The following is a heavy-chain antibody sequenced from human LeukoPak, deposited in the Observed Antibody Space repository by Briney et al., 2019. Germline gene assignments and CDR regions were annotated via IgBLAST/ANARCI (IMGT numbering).Heavy chain of an antibody. CDR3: ARSSGSYYHHASDI. CDR1: GYTFTSYG. D-gene: IGHD1-26*01. J-gene: IGHJ3*02. V-gene: IGHV1-18*01. Sequence: GASVKVSCKASGYTFTSYGISWVRQAPGQGLEWMGWISAYNGNTNNAQKLQGRVTMTTDTSTSTAYMELRSLRSDDTAVYYCARSSGSYYHHASDIWGQGTMVTVSS. CDR2: ISAYNGNT.